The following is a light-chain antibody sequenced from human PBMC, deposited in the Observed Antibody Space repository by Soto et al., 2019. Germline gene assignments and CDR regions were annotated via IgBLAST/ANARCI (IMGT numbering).Light chain of an antibody. Sequence: QSVLTQPPSASGTPGQRVTISCSGTLSNIGSNTVHWYQQLPGTAPKLVIYSNNQRSSGVPDRFSASKSDTSASLAISGLKSEDEADYSCASWDDNLNGPVFGGGTQLTVL. V-gene: IGLV1-44*01. CDR3: ASWDDNLNGPV. CDR1: LSNIGSNT. J-gene: IGLJ2*01. CDR2: SNN.